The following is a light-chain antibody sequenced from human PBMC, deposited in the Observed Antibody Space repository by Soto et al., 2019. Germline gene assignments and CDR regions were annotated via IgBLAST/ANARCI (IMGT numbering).Light chain of an antibody. J-gene: IGKJ3*01. CDR1: QSISTY. V-gene: IGKV1-39*01. CDR2: AAS. CDR3: QQSYSARFT. Sequence: DLQMTQSPSSLSASVGDRVTITCRASQSISTYLNWYQQKPGKARKLLIYAASSVQSGVPSRFSGSGSGTDFTLTISSLQPEDFACYYCQQSYSARFTFGPGTKVDIK.